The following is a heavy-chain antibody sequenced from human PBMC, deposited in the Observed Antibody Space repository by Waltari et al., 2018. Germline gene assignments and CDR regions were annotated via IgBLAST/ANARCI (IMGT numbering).Heavy chain of an antibody. CDR1: TFSRYW. Sequence: TFSRYWMSWVRQTPGKGLQWVANINYDGSQKYYVDSVKGRFTISRDNAKNSVYLQMNSLRVEDTAVYYCAKSRGFEYWGQGALITVSS. D-gene: IGHD2-2*01. J-gene: IGHJ4*02. CDR3: AKSRGFEY. V-gene: IGHV3-7*01. CDR2: INYDGSQK.